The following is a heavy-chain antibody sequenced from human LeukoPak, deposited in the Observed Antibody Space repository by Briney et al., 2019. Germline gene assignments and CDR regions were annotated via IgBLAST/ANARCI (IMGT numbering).Heavy chain of an antibody. CDR3: AKDSWRDQLPFIFDH. V-gene: IGHV3-23*01. Sequence: GSLRLSCAVSGFTFSNYVMSWVRQAPGKGLEWVSGISGGGGRTFYADSVKGRFTITRDNSKNTLYLQMESLRAEDSAVYYCAKDSWRDQLPFIFDHWGQGTLVTVSS. J-gene: IGHJ4*02. CDR2: ISGGGGRT. CDR1: GFTFSNYV. D-gene: IGHD2-2*01.